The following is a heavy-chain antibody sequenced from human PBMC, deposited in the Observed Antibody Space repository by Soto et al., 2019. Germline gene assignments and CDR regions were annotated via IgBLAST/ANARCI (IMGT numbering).Heavy chain of an antibody. J-gene: IGHJ4*02. CDR3: ARDLASTTIPNY. D-gene: IGHD4-17*01. CDR2: IKQDGSEK. CDR1: GFTFSSYS. Sequence: GGSLRLSCAASGFTFSSYSMNLVRQAPGKGLEWVANIKQDGSEKYYVDSEKGRFTISRDNAKNSLYLQMNSLRAEDTAVYYCARDLASTTIPNYWGQGTLVTVSS. V-gene: IGHV3-7*04.